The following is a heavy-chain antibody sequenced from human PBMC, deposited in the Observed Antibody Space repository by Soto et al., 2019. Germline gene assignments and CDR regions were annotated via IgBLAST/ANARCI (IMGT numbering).Heavy chain of an antibody. CDR3: ARDYYDSSGYSSFDY. V-gene: IGHV4-59*01. J-gene: IGHJ4*02. Sequence: QVQLQESGPGLVKPSETLSPTCTVSGGSISSYYWSWIRQPPGKGLEWIGYIYYSGRTNYNPSLNSPVTISVDTSKNQFSLKLSSVTAADTAVYYCARDYYDSSGYSSFDYWGQGTLVTVSS. D-gene: IGHD3-22*01. CDR2: IYYSGRT. CDR1: GGSISSYY.